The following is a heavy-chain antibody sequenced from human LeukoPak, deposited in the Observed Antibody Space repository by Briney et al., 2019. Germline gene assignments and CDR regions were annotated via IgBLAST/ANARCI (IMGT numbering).Heavy chain of an antibody. CDR3: ARACTSTSCHENNWFDP. V-gene: IGHV1-18*01. D-gene: IGHD2-2*01. CDR1: GYTFISYG. CDR2: ISGYNGNT. J-gene: IGHJ5*02. Sequence: GASVNVSCKASGYTFISYGISWVRQAPGQGLEWMGWISGYNGNTNYAQNLQGRVTMTTDTSTSTAYMELRSLRPDDTAVYYCARACTSTSCHENNWFDPWGQGTLVTVFS.